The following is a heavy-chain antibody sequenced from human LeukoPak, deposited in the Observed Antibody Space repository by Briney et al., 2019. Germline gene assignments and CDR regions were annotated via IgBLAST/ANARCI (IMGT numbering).Heavy chain of an antibody. Sequence: GGSLRLSCAASGFTFSSYWMHWVRQAPGKGLVWVSRINSDGSSTRYADSVKGRFTISRDNAKNTLYLQMNSLRAEDTAVYYCAKSRSRNMITFGGVENWFDPWGQGTLVTVSS. V-gene: IGHV3-74*01. J-gene: IGHJ5*02. CDR2: INSDGSST. CDR3: AKSRSRNMITFGGVENWFDP. D-gene: IGHD3-16*01. CDR1: GFTFSSYW.